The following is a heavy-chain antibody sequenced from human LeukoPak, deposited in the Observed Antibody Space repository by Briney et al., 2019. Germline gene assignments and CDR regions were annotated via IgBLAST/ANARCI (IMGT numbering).Heavy chain of an antibody. V-gene: IGHV4-34*01. D-gene: IGHD6-19*01. CDR2: INHSGST. CDR3: ARFSSGWYFGY. J-gene: IGHJ4*02. Sequence: SETLSLTCAVYGGSFSGYYWSWIRQPPGKGLEWIGEINHSGSTNYNPSLKSRVTISVDTSKNQFSLKLSSVTAADTAVYYCARFSSGWYFGYWGQGTLVTVSS. CDR1: GGSFSGYY.